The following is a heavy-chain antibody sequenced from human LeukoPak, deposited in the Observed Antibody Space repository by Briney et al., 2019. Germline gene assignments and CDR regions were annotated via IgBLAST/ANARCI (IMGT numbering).Heavy chain of an antibody. CDR2: TSYGGSDK. CDR3: AYDSSGYYYTPGDY. CDR1: GFTFSSYG. D-gene: IGHD3-22*01. Sequence: GGSLRLSCAASGFTFSSYGMHWVRQAPGKGLEWVAVTSYGGSDKNYADSVKGRFTISRDNSKNTLYLQMNSLRAEDTAVYYCAYDSSGYYYTPGDYWGQGTLVTVSS. V-gene: IGHV3-30*18. J-gene: IGHJ4*02.